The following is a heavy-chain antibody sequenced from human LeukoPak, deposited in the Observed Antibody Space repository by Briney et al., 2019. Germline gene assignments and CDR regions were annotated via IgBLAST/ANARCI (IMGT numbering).Heavy chain of an antibody. CDR2: ISSSRSYI. CDR1: GFTVSSNY. D-gene: IGHD1-1*01. CDR3: ARGPALEPSPFDY. Sequence: GGSLRLSCAASGFTVSSNYMSWVRQAPGKGLEWVSSISSSRSYIYYADSVKGRFTISRDNAKNSLYLQMNSLRAEDTAVYYCARGPALEPSPFDYWGQGTLVTVSP. V-gene: IGHV3-21*01. J-gene: IGHJ4*02.